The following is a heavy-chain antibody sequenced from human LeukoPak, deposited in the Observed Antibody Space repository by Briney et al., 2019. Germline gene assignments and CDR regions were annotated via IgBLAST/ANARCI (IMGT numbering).Heavy chain of an antibody. CDR1: GFTFSSYA. CDR2: ISGSGGST. CDR3: ARGADSGYSSDN. J-gene: IGHJ4*02. D-gene: IGHD3-9*01. V-gene: IGHV3-23*01. Sequence: GGSLRLSCAASGFTFSSYAMSWVRQAPGKGLEWVSAISGSGGSTYYADSVKGRFTISRDNAKNTLYLQMNSLRAEDTAVYYCARGADSGYSSDNWGQGTLVTVSS.